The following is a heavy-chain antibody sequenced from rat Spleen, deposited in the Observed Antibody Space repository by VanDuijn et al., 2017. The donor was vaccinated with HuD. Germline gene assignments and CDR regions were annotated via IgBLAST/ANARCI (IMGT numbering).Heavy chain of an antibody. CDR2: ISTGGGNT. Sequence: EVQLVESGGGLVQPGNSLKLSCAVSGFTFNDYAMAWVRQAPTKGLEWVASISTGGGNTYYRDSVKGRFTISRDNAKSTLYLQMDSLRSEETATYYCARRHYSGNWFAYWGQGTLVTVSS. CDR3: ARRHYSGNWFAY. CDR1: GFTFNDYA. V-gene: IGHV5S23*01. D-gene: IGHD1-1*01. J-gene: IGHJ3*01.